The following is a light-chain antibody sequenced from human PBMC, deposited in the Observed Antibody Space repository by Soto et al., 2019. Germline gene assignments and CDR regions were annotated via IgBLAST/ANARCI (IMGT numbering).Light chain of an antibody. CDR2: SNN. Sequence: QSVLTQPPSASGTPGQRVTISCSGSNSNIGSNSVNWYQQLPGTAPKLLMYSNNQRPSGVPDRFSGSKSDTSASLAISGLQSEDEADYYCAALDDSLNGVVFGGGTKLTVL. CDR1: NSNIGSNS. CDR3: AALDDSLNGVV. V-gene: IGLV1-44*01. J-gene: IGLJ2*01.